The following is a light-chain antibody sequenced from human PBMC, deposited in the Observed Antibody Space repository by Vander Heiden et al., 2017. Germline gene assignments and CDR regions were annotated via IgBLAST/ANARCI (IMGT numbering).Light chain of an antibody. CDR1: QSVSSY. CDR3: QQRSTSST. V-gene: IGKV3-11*01. CDR2: DAS. Sequence: EIVLTQSPATLSLSPGERATLSCRASQSVSSYLAWYQQKPGQAPRLLIYDASNRANGIPDRFSGSGSGTDFTLTSSCLEPEDFAVYYWQQRSTSSTFGQGTKLEIK. J-gene: IGKJ2*01.